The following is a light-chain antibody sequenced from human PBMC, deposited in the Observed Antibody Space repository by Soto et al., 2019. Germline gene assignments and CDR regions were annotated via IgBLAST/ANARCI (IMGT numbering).Light chain of an antibody. V-gene: IGLV1-47*01. J-gene: IGLJ2*01. CDR2: RNN. Sequence: QSVLTQPPSASGTPGQRVTISCSGSSSNIGSNYVYWYQQFPGTAPKLLIYRNNQRPSGVPDRFSGSKSVTSASLAIRGLRSEDEADYYCAAWDDRLSGHVVFGGGTKLTVL. CDR1: SSNIGSNY. CDR3: AAWDDRLSGHVV.